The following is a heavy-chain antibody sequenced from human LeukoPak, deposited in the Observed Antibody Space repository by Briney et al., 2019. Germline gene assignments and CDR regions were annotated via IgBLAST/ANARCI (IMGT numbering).Heavy chain of an antibody. Sequence: PGGSLRLSCAASGFTFSSYGMHWVRQAPGKGLEWVAVISYDGSNKYYADSVKGRFTISRDNSKNTLYLQMNSLRAEDTAVYYCAKVDRVVVAAIGDDIHTGFDYWGQGTLVTVSS. CDR3: AKVDRVVVAAIGDDIHTGFDY. CDR1: GFTFSSYG. J-gene: IGHJ4*02. V-gene: IGHV3-30*18. D-gene: IGHD2-15*01. CDR2: ISYDGSNK.